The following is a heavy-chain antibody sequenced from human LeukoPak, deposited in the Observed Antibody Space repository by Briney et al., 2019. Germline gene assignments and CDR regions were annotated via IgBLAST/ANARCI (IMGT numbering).Heavy chain of an antibody. J-gene: IGHJ4*02. V-gene: IGHV3-23*01. CDR1: RFTFSNYA. CDR3: AAISPDYYDSSGYLH. Sequence: PGGSLRLSCAASRFTFSNYAMSWVRQAPGKGLEWVSTISGSGGSTYYADSVKGRFTISRDNSKNTLHLQMNSLRSEDTAVYYCAAISPDYYDSSGYLHWGQGTLVTVSS. D-gene: IGHD3-22*01. CDR2: ISGSGGST.